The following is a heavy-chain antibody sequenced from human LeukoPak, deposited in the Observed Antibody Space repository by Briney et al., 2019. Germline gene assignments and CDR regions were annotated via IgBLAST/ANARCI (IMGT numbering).Heavy chain of an antibody. D-gene: IGHD3-3*01. CDR2: IRYDGSNK. Sequence: GGSLRLSCAASGFTFSSYGMHWVRQAPGKGLEWVAFIRYDGSNKYYADSVKGRFTISRDNSKNTLYLQMNSLRAEDTAVYYCARGRFEYDFWSGYWVDWGQGTLVTVSS. CDR3: ARGRFEYDFWSGYWVD. CDR1: GFTFSSYG. V-gene: IGHV3-30*02. J-gene: IGHJ4*02.